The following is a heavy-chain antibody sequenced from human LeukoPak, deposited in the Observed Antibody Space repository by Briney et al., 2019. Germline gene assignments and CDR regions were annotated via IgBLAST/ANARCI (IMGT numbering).Heavy chain of an antibody. CDR3: ARDSTYYYGSGSYYHHGYFDY. D-gene: IGHD3-10*01. Sequence: GGSLRLSCAASGFTFSSYWMSWVRQAPGKGLEWVANIKQDGSEKYYVDSVKGRFTISRDNAKNSLYLQMNSLRAEDTAVYYCARDSTYYYGSGSYYHHGYFDYWGQGTLVTVSS. V-gene: IGHV3-7*01. CDR2: IKQDGSEK. CDR1: GFTFSSYW. J-gene: IGHJ4*02.